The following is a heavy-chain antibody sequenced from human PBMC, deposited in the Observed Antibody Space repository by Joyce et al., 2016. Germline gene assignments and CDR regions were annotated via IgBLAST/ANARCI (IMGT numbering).Heavy chain of an antibody. D-gene: IGHD3-22*01. Sequence: QVQLVQSGAEVKKPGSSVKVSCKVSGGTFSRYAINWVRQAPGQGLEWMGGIIPTLGTTSHAQKFQGRVTITAEESTSTAYMELSSLRSEDTGVYYCARARLPMIVLVDFQYWGQGTLVTVSS. CDR2: IIPTLGTT. V-gene: IGHV1-69*11. CDR3: ARARLPMIVLVDFQY. J-gene: IGHJ1*01. CDR1: GGTFSRYA.